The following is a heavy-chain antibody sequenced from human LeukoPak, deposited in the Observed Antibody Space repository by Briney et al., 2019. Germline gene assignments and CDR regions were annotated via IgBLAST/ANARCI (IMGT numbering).Heavy chain of an antibody. Sequence: HPGRSLRLSCTTSGFTFGDYGLSWFRQALGKGLEWVAFIRSKTYGETIQYAASVKGRFTLSRDDSKSIAYLQMNSLKVEDTAVYYCARAPHYDFILDYWGQGTLVTVSS. CDR1: GFTFGDYG. J-gene: IGHJ4*02. D-gene: IGHD3-3*01. V-gene: IGHV3-49*03. CDR2: IRSKTYGETI. CDR3: ARAPHYDFILDY.